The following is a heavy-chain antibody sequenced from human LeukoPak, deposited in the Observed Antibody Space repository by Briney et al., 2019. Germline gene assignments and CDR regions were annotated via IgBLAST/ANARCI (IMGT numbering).Heavy chain of an antibody. D-gene: IGHD4-17*01. CDR3: ARGGFMTTVTKFDY. J-gene: IGHJ4*02. CDR1: GFTFSSYA. Sequence: GGSLRLSCAASGFTFSSYAMHWVRQAPGKGLEWVAVISYDGSNKYYADSVKGRFTISRDNSKNTLYLQMNSLRAEDTAVYYCARGGFMTTVTKFDYWGQGTLVTVSS. V-gene: IGHV3-30*04. CDR2: ISYDGSNK.